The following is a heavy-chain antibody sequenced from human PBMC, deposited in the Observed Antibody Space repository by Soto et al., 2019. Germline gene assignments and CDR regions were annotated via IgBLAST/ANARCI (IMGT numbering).Heavy chain of an antibody. V-gene: IGHV1-46*01. CDR2: INPSGGST. CDR1: GYTFTSYY. CDR3: ARDVLMVYAIRYFDY. Sequence: ASLKVSCKASGYTFTSYYMHWVRQAPGQGLEWMGIINPSGGSTSYAQKFQGRVTMTRDTSTSTVYMELSSLRSEDTAVYYCARDVLMVYAIRYFDYWGQGTLVTVSS. J-gene: IGHJ4*02. D-gene: IGHD2-8*01.